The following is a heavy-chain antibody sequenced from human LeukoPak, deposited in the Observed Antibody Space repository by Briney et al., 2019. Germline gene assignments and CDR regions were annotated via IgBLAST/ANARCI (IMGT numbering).Heavy chain of an antibody. V-gene: IGHV4-38-2*02. D-gene: IGHD6-13*01. CDR1: SYSISSGYY. CDR3: AREAAGGHNWFDP. CDR2: TNSNGHT. Sequence: SETLSLTCTVSSYSISSGYYWTWLRQPPGEGLEWIGSTNSNGHTYYRPSLKSRVSISVDTSKNQFSLRLTSVTAADTAVYYCAREAAGGHNWFDPWGQGTLVTVSS. J-gene: IGHJ5*02.